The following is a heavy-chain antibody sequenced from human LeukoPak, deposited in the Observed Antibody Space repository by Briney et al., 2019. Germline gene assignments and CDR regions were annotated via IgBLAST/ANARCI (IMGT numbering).Heavy chain of an antibody. CDR3: ARRSSGYYAWVFDY. D-gene: IGHD3-22*01. CDR1: GFTFSDYY. J-gene: IGHJ4*02. Sequence: GGSLRLSCAASGFTFSDYYMSWIRQAPGRGLEWVSSISSSDNTIYSADSVKGRFTISRDNAKNSLYLQMNSLRVEDTAVYYCARRSSGYYAWVFDYWGQGTLVTVSS. CDR2: ISSSDNTI. V-gene: IGHV3-11*01.